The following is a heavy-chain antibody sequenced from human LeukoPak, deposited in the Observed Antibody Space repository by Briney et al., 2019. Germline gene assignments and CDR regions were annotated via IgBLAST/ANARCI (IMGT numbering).Heavy chain of an antibody. V-gene: IGHV4-34*01. CDR1: GGSFSGYY. Sequence: SETLSLTCAVYGGSFSGYYWSWIRQPPGKGLEWIGEINHSGSTNYNPSLKSRVTISVDTSKNQFSPKLSSVTAADTAVYYCARTDSRVTTENYFDYWGQGTLVTVSS. CDR3: ARTDSRVTTENYFDY. CDR2: INHSGST. D-gene: IGHD4-11*01. J-gene: IGHJ4*02.